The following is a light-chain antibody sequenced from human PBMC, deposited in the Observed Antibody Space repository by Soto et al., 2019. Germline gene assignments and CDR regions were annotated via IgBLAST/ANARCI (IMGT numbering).Light chain of an antibody. V-gene: IGLV2-8*01. CDR2: EVT. CDR1: SSDVGGYNY. CDR3: NSYAASGKLGV. Sequence: QSALTQPPSASGSPGQSVTISCTGTSSDVGGYNYVSWYQQHPGKAPKLMIYEVTQRPSGVPNRFSGSKSGNTASLTVSGLQAEDEADYYCNSYAASGKLGVFGGGTKLTVL. J-gene: IGLJ3*02.